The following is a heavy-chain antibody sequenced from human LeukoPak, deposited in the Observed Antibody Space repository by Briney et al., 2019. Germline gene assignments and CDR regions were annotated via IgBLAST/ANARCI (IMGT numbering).Heavy chain of an antibody. CDR2: IYYSGSA. Sequence: SETLSLTCTVSGASISNDYWSWIRQPPGKGLEWIGYIYYSGSANYNPSLKSRVTISVDTSKNQFSLKLNSVTAADTAVYYCARRGSGWTGYFDFWGQGTLVTVSS. CDR1: GASISNDY. CDR3: ARRGSGWTGYFDF. D-gene: IGHD6-19*01. V-gene: IGHV4-59*01. J-gene: IGHJ4*02.